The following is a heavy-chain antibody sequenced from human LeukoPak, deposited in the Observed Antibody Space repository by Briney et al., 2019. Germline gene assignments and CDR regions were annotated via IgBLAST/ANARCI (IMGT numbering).Heavy chain of an antibody. D-gene: IGHD3-3*01. J-gene: IGHJ4*02. CDR3: SFGVLVLASFDD. Sequence: ASVKVSCKASGYTFTGHYMHWVRQAPGQGLEWMGWINFNSGGTKYAQKFQGRVTMTRDTSTTTAHMELSRLRYDDTAVYYCSFGVLVLASFDDWGQGTLVRVSS. CDR2: INFNSGGT. CDR1: GYTFTGHY. V-gene: IGHV1-2*02.